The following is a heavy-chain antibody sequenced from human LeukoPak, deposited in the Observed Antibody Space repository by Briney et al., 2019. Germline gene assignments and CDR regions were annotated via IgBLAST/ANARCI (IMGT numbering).Heavy chain of an antibody. CDR1: GFTFSSYS. J-gene: IGHJ5*02. CDR2: ISSSSTTI. CDR3: ARRLGLGFGEYSNNWFDP. Sequence: GGSLRLSCAASGFTFSSYSMNWVRQAPGKGLEWVSYISSSSTTIYYADSVKGRFTISRDNAKNSLYLQMNSLRAEDTAVYYCARRLGLGFGEYSNNWFDPWGQGTLVTVSS. V-gene: IGHV3-48*04. D-gene: IGHD3-10*01.